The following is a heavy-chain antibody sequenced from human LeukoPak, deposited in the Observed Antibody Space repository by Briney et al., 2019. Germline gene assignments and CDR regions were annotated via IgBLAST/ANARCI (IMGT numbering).Heavy chain of an antibody. V-gene: IGHV3-21*01. CDR2: ISSSSSYI. CDR1: GFTFSSYS. J-gene: IGHJ4*02. Sequence: PGGSLRLSCAAFGFTFSSYSMNWVRQAPGKGLEWVSSISSSSSYIYYADSVKGRFTISRDNAKNSLYLQMNSLRAEDTAVYYCARAEQLVLDYWGQGTLVTVSS. D-gene: IGHD6-13*01. CDR3: ARAEQLVLDY.